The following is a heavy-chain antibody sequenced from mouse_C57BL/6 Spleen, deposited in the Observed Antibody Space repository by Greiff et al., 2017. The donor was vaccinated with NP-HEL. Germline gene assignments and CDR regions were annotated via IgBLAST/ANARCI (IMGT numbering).Heavy chain of an antibody. D-gene: IGHD2-3*01. V-gene: IGHV10-1*01. J-gene: IGHJ1*03. CDR3: VRLGLLLYFDV. CDR2: IRSKSNNYAT. CDR1: GFSFNTYA. Sequence: EVQGVESGGGLVQPKGSLKLSCAASGFSFNTYAMNWVRQAPGKGLEWVARIRSKSNNYATYYADSVKDRFTISRDDSESMLYLQMNNLKTEDTAMYYCVRLGLLLYFDVWGTGTTVTVSS.